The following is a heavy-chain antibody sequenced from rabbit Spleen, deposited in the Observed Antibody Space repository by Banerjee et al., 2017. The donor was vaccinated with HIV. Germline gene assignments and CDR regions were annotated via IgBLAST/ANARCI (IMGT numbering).Heavy chain of an antibody. CDR2: IDTNDGDT. CDR3: VREAGYGGYGDANL. J-gene: IGHJ4*01. CDR1: GFSFSSNW. Sequence: QQQLEESGGGLVKPGGTLTLTCTVSGFSFSSNWICWVRQAPGKGLEWIACIDTNDGDTDYANWPKGRFTISSHNAQNTLYLQLNSLTAADTATYFCVREAGYGGYGDANLWGPGTLVTVS. D-gene: IGHD6-1*01. V-gene: IGHV1S45*01.